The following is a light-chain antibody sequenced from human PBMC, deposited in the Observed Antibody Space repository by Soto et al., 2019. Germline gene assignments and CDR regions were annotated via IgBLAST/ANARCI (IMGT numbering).Light chain of an antibody. V-gene: IGLV2-14*01. Sequence: QSVLTQPGSVSGSLGQSITISCTGTSSDVGAYKYVSWYQQHPGKAPKLMIYEVSNRPSGVSNRFSGSKSGNTASVTISGLQAEDEADYYCSSYTSTNTQVFGTGTKVTVL. CDR3: SSYTSTNTQV. J-gene: IGLJ1*01. CDR1: SSDVGAYKY. CDR2: EVS.